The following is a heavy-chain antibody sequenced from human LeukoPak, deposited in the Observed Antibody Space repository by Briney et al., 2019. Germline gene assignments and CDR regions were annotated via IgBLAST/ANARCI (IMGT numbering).Heavy chain of an antibody. CDR1: GFTFSSYA. V-gene: IGHV3-23*01. Sequence: PGGSLRLPCAASGFTFSSYAMSWVRQAPGKGLEWVSAISGSGGSTYYADSVKGRFTISRDNSKNTLYLQMNSLRAEDTAVYYCAKAAAPYSGSTVNWFDPWGQGTLVTVSS. CDR2: ISGSGGST. J-gene: IGHJ5*02. D-gene: IGHD5-12*01. CDR3: AKAAAPYSGSTVNWFDP.